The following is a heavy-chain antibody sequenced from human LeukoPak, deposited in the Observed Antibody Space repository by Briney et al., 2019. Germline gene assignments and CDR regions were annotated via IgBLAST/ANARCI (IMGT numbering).Heavy chain of an antibody. D-gene: IGHD1-26*01. V-gene: IGHV3-13*01. CDR2: IGTAGDT. CDR3: VMWAY. CDR1: GFTFSSYG. J-gene: IGHJ4*02. Sequence: GGSLRLSCTASGFTFSSYGLHWVRQATGKGLEWVSTIGTAGDTYYPGSVKGRFTISRENAKNSLYLQMNSLRPEDTGFYYCVMWAYWGRGTLVTVSS.